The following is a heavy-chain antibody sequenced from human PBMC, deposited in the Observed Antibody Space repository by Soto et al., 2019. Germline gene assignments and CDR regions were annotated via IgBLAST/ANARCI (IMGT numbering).Heavy chain of an antibody. V-gene: IGHV4-39*01. J-gene: IGHJ4*02. CDR3: ARSYDSEGDY. Sequence: QLQLQESGPGLVKPSETLSLTCTVSGGSINRSNYYWGWIRQPPGKGLEWIGSVYYSGSTYYGPSLRSRVTISVDTSKNQFSLKLSSVTAEDTAVYYCARSYDSEGDYWGQGTLVTVSS. D-gene: IGHD3-22*01. CDR1: GGSINRSNYY. CDR2: VYYSGST.